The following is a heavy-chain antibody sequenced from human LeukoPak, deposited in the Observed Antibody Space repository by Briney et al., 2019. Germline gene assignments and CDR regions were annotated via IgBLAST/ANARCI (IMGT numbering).Heavy chain of an antibody. V-gene: IGHV4-39*07. D-gene: IGHD3-9*01. J-gene: IGHJ5*02. CDR2: INYRGST. Sequence: SETLSLTCTVSGDSIASSGYYWSWIRQPPGMGLEWIGSINYRGSTYYNPSLKSRVTISVDTSKNQFSLKLTSVTAADTAVYYCAREGYYDILTGYYYNWIDTWGQGTLVTVSS. CDR1: GDSIASSGYY. CDR3: AREGYYDILTGYYYNWIDT.